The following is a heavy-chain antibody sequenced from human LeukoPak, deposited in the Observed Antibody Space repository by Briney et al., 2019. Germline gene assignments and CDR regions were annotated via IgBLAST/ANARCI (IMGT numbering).Heavy chain of an antibody. Sequence: HTGGSLRLSCAASGFTFSSYAMHWVRQAPGRGLEWVAVISYDGINTYSADSVKGRFTISRDNSKNTLYLQLKGLRAKDTAVDDCARDLGVHYYDKIHYYGMDVWGQGTTVTVSS. CDR2: ISYDGINT. CDR3: ARDLGVHYYDKIHYYGMDV. D-gene: IGHD3-22*01. CDR1: GFTFSSYA. J-gene: IGHJ6*02. V-gene: IGHV3-30-3*01.